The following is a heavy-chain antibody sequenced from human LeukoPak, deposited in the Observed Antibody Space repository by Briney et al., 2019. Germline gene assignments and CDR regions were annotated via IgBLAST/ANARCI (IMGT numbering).Heavy chain of an antibody. J-gene: IGHJ6*02. CDR1: GFTFSSYA. CDR2: ITTYDSAI. CDR3: ARAGHYAGSKYAMDV. Sequence: LGGSLRLSCAASGFTFSSYAMSWVRQAPGKGLEWVSYITTYDSAIYEDSVKGRFTISRDNAWNSLYLHINSLRVEDTAVYFCARAGHYAGSKYAMDVWGQGTTVTVSS. V-gene: IGHV3-48*04. D-gene: IGHD3-16*01.